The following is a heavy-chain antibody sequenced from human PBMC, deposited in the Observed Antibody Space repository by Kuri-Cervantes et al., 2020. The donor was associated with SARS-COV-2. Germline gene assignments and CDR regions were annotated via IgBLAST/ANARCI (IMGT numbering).Heavy chain of an antibody. CDR2: MNPNSGNT. J-gene: IGHJ4*02. CDR1: GYSFTSYW. V-gene: IGHV1-8*03. D-gene: IGHD2-8*01. CDR3: ARLASSRGTREFDY. Sequence: ASVKVSCKGSGYSFTSYWIGWVRQATGQGLEWMGWMNPNSGNTGYAQKFQGRVTITRNTSISTAYMELSSLRSEDTAVYYCARLASSRGTREFDYWGQGTLVTVSS.